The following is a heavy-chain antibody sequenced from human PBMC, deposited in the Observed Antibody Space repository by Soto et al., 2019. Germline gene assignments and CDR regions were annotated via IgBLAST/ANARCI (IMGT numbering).Heavy chain of an antibody. Sequence: EVQLVESGGGLVQPGGSLRLSCAASGFTFRTYWMSWVRQAPGKGLEWVANINQDGSEKYYVDSVKGRFTISRDNAESYLYLQMNSLRGEDTAMYYCARGEYQLPIESWGQGTLVTVSS. J-gene: IGHJ4*02. CDR2: INQDGSEK. CDR3: ARGEYQLPIES. CDR1: GFTFRTYW. D-gene: IGHD2-2*01. V-gene: IGHV3-7*01.